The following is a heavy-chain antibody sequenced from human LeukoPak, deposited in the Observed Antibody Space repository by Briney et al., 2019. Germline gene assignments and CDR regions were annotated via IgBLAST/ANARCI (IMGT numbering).Heavy chain of an antibody. Sequence: SETLSLTCTVSGYSMSSGYYWSWIRQPPGKGLELIGYIYYSGSTNYNPSLKSRVTISVDTSKNQFSLKLSSVTAADTAVYYCARLSGHDWESFYDYWGQGTLVTVSS. CDR2: IYYSGST. CDR1: GYSMSSGYY. V-gene: IGHV4-61*01. CDR3: ARLSGHDWESFYDY. J-gene: IGHJ4*02. D-gene: IGHD5-12*01.